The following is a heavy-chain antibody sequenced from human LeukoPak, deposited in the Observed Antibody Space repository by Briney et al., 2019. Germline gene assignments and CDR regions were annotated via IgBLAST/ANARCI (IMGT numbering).Heavy chain of an antibody. CDR3: ASDSGYDSSGYYSYDAFDI. J-gene: IGHJ3*02. CDR1: GFTVSSKY. Sequence: GGSLRLSCVASGFTVSSKYMSWVRQAPGKGLEWVSVIYSGGSTYYADSVKGRFTISRDNSKNTLYLQMNSLRAEDTAVYYCASDSGYDSSGYYSYDAFDIWGQGTMVTVSS. D-gene: IGHD3-22*01. V-gene: IGHV3-66*01. CDR2: IYSGGST.